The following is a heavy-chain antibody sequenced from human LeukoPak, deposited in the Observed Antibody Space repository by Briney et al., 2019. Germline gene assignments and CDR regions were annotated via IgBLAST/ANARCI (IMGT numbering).Heavy chain of an antibody. CDR2: IILVLGSA. CDR1: GGTFSSYG. D-gene: IGHD3-22*01. Sequence: GASVKVSCKASGGTFSSYGISWVRQAPGQGLEWMGRIILVLGSANYAQRFQGRVTIAADRSTGTASMTLRGLGSDDTAVYYCATDRRGSSGYYFYFDNWGQGTLVTVSS. J-gene: IGHJ4*02. V-gene: IGHV1-69*04. CDR3: ATDRRGSSGYYFYFDN.